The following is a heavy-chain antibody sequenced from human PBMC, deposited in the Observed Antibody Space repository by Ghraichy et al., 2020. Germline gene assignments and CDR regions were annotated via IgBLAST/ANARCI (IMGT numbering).Heavy chain of an antibody. Sequence: SETLSLTCTVSGGSISSYYWSWIRQPPGKGLEWIGYIYYSGSTNYNLSLKSRVTISVDTSKNQFSLKLSSVTAADTAVYYCARVHSYGFDYWGQGTLVTVSS. J-gene: IGHJ4*02. V-gene: IGHV4-59*01. CDR2: IYYSGST. CDR3: ARVHSYGFDY. D-gene: IGHD5-18*01. CDR1: GGSISSYY.